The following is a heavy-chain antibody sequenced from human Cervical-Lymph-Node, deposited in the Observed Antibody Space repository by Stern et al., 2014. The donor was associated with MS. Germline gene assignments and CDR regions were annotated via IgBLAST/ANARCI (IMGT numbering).Heavy chain of an antibody. CDR3: ARIYCSGDECYHSFDA. Sequence: VQLVESGAEVKKPGASVKVSCKASGYRFSTFYLHWLRQAPGQGLQWIGRIDPVSGGPNDSRTFQGSLTMTRDRSITTAYLELSGLRSDDTAVYYCARIYCSGDECYHSFDAWGQGTLVTVSS. V-gene: IGHV1-2*06. D-gene: IGHD3-10*01. CDR2: IDPVSGGP. CDR1: GYRFSTFY. J-gene: IGHJ4*02.